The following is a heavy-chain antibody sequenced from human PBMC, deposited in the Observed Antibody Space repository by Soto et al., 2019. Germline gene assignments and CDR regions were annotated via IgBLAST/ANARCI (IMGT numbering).Heavy chain of an antibody. V-gene: IGHV3-30*18. J-gene: IGHJ4*02. CDR3: AKNHDYYDSSGYGDY. D-gene: IGHD3-22*01. CDR1: GFTFSSYG. Sequence: QVQLVESGGGVVQPGRSLRLSRAASGFTFSSYGMHWVRQAPGKGLEWVAVISYDGSNKYYADSVKGRFTISRDNSKNTLYLQMNSLRAEDTAVYYCAKNHDYYDSSGYGDYWGQGTLVTVSS. CDR2: ISYDGSNK.